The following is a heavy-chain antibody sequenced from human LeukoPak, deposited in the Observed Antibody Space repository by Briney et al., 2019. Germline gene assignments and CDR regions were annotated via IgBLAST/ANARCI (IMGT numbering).Heavy chain of an antibody. CDR3: ARARRRFGELGRPIDY. J-gene: IGHJ4*02. CDR2: INHSGST. CDR1: GGSFSGYY. D-gene: IGHD3-10*01. Sequence: PSGTLSLTCAVYGGSFSGYYWSWIRQPPGKGLEWIGEINHSGSTNYNPTLKSRVAISVDTSKNQFSLKLSSVTAADTAVYYCARARRRFGELGRPIDYRGQGTLVTVSS. V-gene: IGHV4-34*01.